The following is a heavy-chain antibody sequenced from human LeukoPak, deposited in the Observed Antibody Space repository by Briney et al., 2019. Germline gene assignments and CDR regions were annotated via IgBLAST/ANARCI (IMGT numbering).Heavy chain of an antibody. D-gene: IGHD3-22*01. Sequence: SETLSLTCTVSGGSISSNSYYWGWIRQPPGKGLEWIGSIYYSGSTYYNPSLKSRVTISVDTSKNQFSLKLNSVTAADTAVYYCARQYYDSSGYYYVVGGFDYWGQGTLVTVSS. V-gene: IGHV4-39*01. J-gene: IGHJ4*02. CDR2: IYYSGST. CDR1: GGSISSNSYY. CDR3: ARQYYDSSGYYYVVGGFDY.